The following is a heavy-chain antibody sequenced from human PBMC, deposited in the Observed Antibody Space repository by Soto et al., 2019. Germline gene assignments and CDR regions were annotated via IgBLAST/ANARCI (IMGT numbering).Heavy chain of an antibody. V-gene: IGHV1-58*01. CDR2: IAVGSGYT. CDR3: AADATAWQQMVPSDY. J-gene: IGHJ4*02. CDR1: GFTFTSSA. D-gene: IGHD2-8*01. Sequence: QMQLEQSGPEVKKPGTSVKVSCKASGFTFTSSAFQWVRQARGQRLEWIGWIAVGSGYTNYAQRFQDRVTHTRDMSTATTYMELSRLTSEDTAIYYCAADATAWQQMVPSDYWGQGTLVTVSS.